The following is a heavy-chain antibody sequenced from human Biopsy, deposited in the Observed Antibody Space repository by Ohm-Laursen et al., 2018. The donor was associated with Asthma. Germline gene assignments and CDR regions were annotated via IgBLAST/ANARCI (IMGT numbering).Heavy chain of an antibody. D-gene: IGHD2-2*01. J-gene: IGHJ4*02. CDR1: GGTFNTYV. CDR3: ARKAGSCISRTCYSLDF. V-gene: IGHV1-69*13. Sequence: GASVKVSCNSLGGTFNTYVIGWVRQAPGQGLEWIGGINSVLGTTTYPQKFQDRVTITADDSTSTVYMELSSLRSEDTAVYYCARKAGSCISRTCYSLDFWGQGTLVTVSS. CDR2: INSVLGTT.